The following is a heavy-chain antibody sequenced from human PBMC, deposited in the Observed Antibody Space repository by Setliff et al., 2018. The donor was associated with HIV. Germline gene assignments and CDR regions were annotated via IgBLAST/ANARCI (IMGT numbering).Heavy chain of an antibody. V-gene: IGHV4-38-2*01. D-gene: IGHD4-17*01. CDR1: GDSFKSAYY. Sequence: PSETLSLTCAAFGDSFKSAYYWGWIRQPPRKTLQWLGSVFYRGGAYYNPSFKARLTMSLDTSKNQFSLNLTSLTAAGTAVYFCARGKTTGSFFDKIHAAFNVWGPGTLVTVSS. CDR3: ARGKTTGSFFDKIHAAFNV. J-gene: IGHJ3*01. CDR2: VFYRGGA.